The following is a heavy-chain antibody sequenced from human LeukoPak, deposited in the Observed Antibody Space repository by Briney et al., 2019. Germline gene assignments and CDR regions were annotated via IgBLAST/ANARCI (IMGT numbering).Heavy chain of an antibody. CDR3: ARDLSYCSSTRCYAPYYFDY. CDR2: IYYSGST. V-gene: IGHV4-59*12. CDR1: GGSISSYY. D-gene: IGHD2-2*01. Sequence: SETLSLTCTVSGGSISSYYWSWIRQPPGKGLEWIGYIYYSGSTNYNPSLKSRVTISVDTSKNQFSLKLSSVTAADTAVYYCARDLSYCSSTRCYAPYYFDYWGQGTLVTVSS. J-gene: IGHJ4*02.